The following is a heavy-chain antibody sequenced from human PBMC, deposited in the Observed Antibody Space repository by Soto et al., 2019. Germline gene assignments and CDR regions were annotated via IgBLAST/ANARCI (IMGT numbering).Heavy chain of an antibody. CDR3: AKGPHHYDILTGPPY. Sequence: GGSLRLSCAASGFTVSSNYMSWVRQAPGKGLEWVSAISGSGGSTYYADSVKGRFTISRDNSKNTLYLQMNSLRAEDTAVYYCAKGPHHYDILTGPPYWGQGTLVTVYS. CDR2: ISGSGGST. J-gene: IGHJ4*02. CDR1: GFTVSSNY. V-gene: IGHV3-23*01. D-gene: IGHD3-9*01.